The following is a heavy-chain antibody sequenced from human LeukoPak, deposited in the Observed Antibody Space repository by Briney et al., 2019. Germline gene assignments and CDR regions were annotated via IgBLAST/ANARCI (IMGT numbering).Heavy chain of an antibody. D-gene: IGHD3-3*01. CDR1: GFTFSSYA. Sequence: GGSLRLSCAASGFTFSSYAMSWVRQAPGKGLEWVSAISGSGGSAYYADSVKGRFTISRDNSKNTLYLQMNSLRAEDTAVYYSAKAPDYDFWSGYFDYWGQGTLVTVSS. J-gene: IGHJ4*02. V-gene: IGHV3-23*01. CDR3: AKAPDYDFWSGYFDY. CDR2: ISGSGGSA.